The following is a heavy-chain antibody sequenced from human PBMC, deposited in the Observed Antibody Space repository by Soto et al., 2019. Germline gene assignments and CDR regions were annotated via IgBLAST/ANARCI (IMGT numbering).Heavy chain of an antibody. J-gene: IGHJ6*03. Sequence: QVQLVQSGAEVKKPGSSVKISCTASGATFNDRTFTWVRRALGQGLEWMGRVIPLLDASNYAEKFQDRVTITADKSTNTAYMELSGLKSEDSAIYYCASGKTQMTQDRMGFYYYMDVWGKGTTVTVSS. D-gene: IGHD1-26*01. CDR3: ASGKTQMTQDRMGFYYYMDV. V-gene: IGHV1-69*08. CDR1: GATFNDRT. CDR2: VIPLLDAS.